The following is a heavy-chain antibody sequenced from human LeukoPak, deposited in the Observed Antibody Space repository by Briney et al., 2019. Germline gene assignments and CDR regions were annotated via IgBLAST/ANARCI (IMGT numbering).Heavy chain of an antibody. V-gene: IGHV1-69*13. D-gene: IGHD3-22*01. Sequence: ASVKVSCKASGGTFSSYAISWVRQAPGQGLEWMGGIIPIFGTANYAQKFQGRVTITADESTSTAYMELSSLRSEDTAVYYCARAPGYYYDSSGYFWHFQHWGQGTPVTVSS. CDR1: GGTFSSYA. CDR2: IIPIFGTA. J-gene: IGHJ1*01. CDR3: ARAPGYYYDSSGYFWHFQH.